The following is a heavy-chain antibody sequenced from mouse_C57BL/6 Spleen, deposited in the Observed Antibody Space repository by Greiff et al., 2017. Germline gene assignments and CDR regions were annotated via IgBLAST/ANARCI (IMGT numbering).Heavy chain of an antibody. D-gene: IGHD2-5*01. Sequence: VQLQQSGAELVKPGASVKISCKASGYAFRSYWMNWVKQRPGKGLEWIGQIYPGDGDTNYNGKFKGKATLTADKSSSTAYMQLSSLTSEDSAVYVCARKGNYYSNYSAMDYWGQGTSVTVSS. CDR2: IYPGDGDT. V-gene: IGHV1-80*01. J-gene: IGHJ4*01. CDR1: GYAFRSYW. CDR3: ARKGNYYSNYSAMDY.